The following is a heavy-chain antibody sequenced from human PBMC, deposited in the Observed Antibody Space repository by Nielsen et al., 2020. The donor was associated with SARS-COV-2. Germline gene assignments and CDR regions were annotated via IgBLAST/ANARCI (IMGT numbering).Heavy chain of an antibody. CDR3: ARVVHEWELLTYWFDP. CDR2: IYYSGST. D-gene: IGHD1-26*01. J-gene: IGHJ5*02. V-gene: IGHV4-39*01. CDR1: GGSISSSSYY. Sequence: SETLSLTCTVSGGSISSSSYYWGWIRQPPGKGLEWIGSIYYSGSTYYNPSLKSRVTISVDTSKNQFSLKLSSVTAADTAVYYCARVVHEWELLTYWFDPWGQGTLVTVSS.